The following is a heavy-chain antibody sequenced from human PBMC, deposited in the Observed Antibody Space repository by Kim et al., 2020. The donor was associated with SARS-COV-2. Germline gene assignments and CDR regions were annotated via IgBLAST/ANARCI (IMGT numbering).Heavy chain of an antibody. CDR2: IIPILGIA. V-gene: IGHV1-69*02. J-gene: IGHJ3*02. CDR1: GGTFSSYT. CDR3: AAETTRDAFDI. D-gene: IGHD4-17*01. Sequence: SVKVSCKASGGTFSSYTISWVRQAPGQGLEWMGRIIPILGIANYAQKFQGRVTITADKSTSTAYMELSSLRSEDTAVYYCAAETTRDAFDIWGQGTMVTVSS.